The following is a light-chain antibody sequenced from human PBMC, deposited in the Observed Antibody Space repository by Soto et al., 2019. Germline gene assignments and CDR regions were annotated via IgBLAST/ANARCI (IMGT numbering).Light chain of an antibody. V-gene: IGKV1-12*01. J-gene: IGKJ5*01. CDR2: AAF. CDR3: QQADSFPLT. CDR1: EDINSR. Sequence: DIEMTQSPSSLSASVGERATISCRASEDINSRLAWYQQKPGNAPKLLIYAAFILQSGVPSRFSGYGSGTDFTLSISSLQPEDFATYYCQQADSFPLTFGQGTRLEIK.